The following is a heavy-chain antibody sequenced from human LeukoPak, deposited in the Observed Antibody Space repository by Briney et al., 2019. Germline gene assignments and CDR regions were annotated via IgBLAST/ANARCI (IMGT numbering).Heavy chain of an antibody. CDR3: AKDGGEYYDILTGYYPRLYYMDV. CDR1: GFTFSNYG. J-gene: IGHJ6*03. V-gene: IGHV3-23*01. D-gene: IGHD3-9*01. CDR2: ISGSGGST. Sequence: AGSLRLSCATSGFTFSNYGMHWVRQAPGKGLEWVSAISGSGGSTYYADSVKGRFTISRDNSKNTLYLQMNSLRAEDTAVYYCAKDGGEYYDILTGYYPRLYYMDVWGKGATVTISS.